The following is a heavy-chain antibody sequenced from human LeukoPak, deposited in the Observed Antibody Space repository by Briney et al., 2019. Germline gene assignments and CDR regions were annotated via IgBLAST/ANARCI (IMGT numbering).Heavy chain of an antibody. CDR3: ARVTPYYYYYMDV. V-gene: IGHV4-59*08. J-gene: IGHJ6*03. Sequence: SETLSLTCTVSGGSISSYYWSWIRQPPGKGLEWIGYIYYSGSTNYNPSLKSRVTISVDTSKNQFSLKLSSVTAADTAVYYCARVTPYYYYYMDVWGKGTTVTVSS. CDR1: GGSISSYY. D-gene: IGHD5-18*01. CDR2: IYYSGST.